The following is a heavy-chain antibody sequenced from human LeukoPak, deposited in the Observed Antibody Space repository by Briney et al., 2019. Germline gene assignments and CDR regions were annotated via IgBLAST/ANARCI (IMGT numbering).Heavy chain of an antibody. V-gene: IGHV4-4*07. J-gene: IGHJ4*02. Sequence: KPSETLSLTCTVSGGSISSYYWSWIRQPAGKGLEWIGRIYTSGSTNYNPSLKSRVTMSVDTSKNQFYLNLSSVTAADTAVYYCARRYYYNLGSFPFDFWGQGTLVTVSS. CDR1: GGSISSYY. CDR2: IYTSGST. D-gene: IGHD3-10*01. CDR3: ARRYYYNLGSFPFDF.